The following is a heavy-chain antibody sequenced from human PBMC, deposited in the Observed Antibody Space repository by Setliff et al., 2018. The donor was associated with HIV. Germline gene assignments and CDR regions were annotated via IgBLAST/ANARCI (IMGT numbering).Heavy chain of an antibody. CDR3: ARAPPGIQNDAFDV. Sequence: PSETLSLTCTVSGGSASNSRYYWAWIRQPPGKGLEYIGSIHYNEKTYYNPSLKSRVTISIDTSKNQFSLKLSSMTAADTAVYYCARAPPGIQNDAFDVWGQGTMVTVSS. J-gene: IGHJ3*01. V-gene: IGHV4-39*07. CDR2: IHYNEKT. CDR1: GGSASNSRYY.